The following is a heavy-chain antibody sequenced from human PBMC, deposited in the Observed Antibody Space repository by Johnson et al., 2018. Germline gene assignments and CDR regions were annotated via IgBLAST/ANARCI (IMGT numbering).Heavy chain of an antibody. Sequence: EVQLVETGGGLVQPGGSLRLSCAASGFTFRTYWMHWVRQAPGKGLVWVSWINTDGSNRIYADSVKGRFTIPSDNPKNTLFLQMNSLRAGATAVDYFAIWGGALDLLGQGTLVTVSS. CDR2: INTDGSNR. V-gene: IGHV3-74*01. D-gene: IGHD3-16*01. CDR3: AIWGGALDL. J-gene: IGHJ3*01. CDR1: GFTFRTYW.